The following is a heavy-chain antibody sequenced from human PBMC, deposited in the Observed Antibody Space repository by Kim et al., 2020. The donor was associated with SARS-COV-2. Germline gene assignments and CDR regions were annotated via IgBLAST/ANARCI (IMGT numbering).Heavy chain of an antibody. CDR1: GFTFSSYW. CDR2: IRPDGSDK. CDR3: ARVEFWSGYSVDY. Sequence: GGSLRLSCVASGFTFSSYWMSWVRQAPGKGLEWVANIRPDGSDKYYVGSVKGRFTISRDNTNNSLYLQMNSLRAEDTAVYYCARVEFWSGYSVDYWGQGTLVTVSS. J-gene: IGHJ4*02. V-gene: IGHV3-7*01. D-gene: IGHD3-3*01.